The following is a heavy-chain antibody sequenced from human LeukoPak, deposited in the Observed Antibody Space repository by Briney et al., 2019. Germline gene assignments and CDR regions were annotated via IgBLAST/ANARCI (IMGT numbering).Heavy chain of an antibody. V-gene: IGHV3-53*01. Sequence: PGGSHRLSCAASGFTVSSNYMSWVRQAPGKGLEWVSVIYSGRNTYYVYSVKGRFTISSDNSKNTLYLQMNSLRAEDTAVYYCARGMATILDYWGQGTCASVSS. J-gene: IGHJ4*02. CDR1: GFTVSSNY. CDR3: ARGMATILDY. D-gene: IGHD5-24*01. CDR2: IYSGRNT.